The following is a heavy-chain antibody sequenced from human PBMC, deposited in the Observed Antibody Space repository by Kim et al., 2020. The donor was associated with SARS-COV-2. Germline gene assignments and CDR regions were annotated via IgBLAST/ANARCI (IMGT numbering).Heavy chain of an antibody. Sequence: GGSLRLSCAASGFTFSSYEMNWVRQAPGKGLEWVSYISSSGSTIYYADSVKGRFTISRDNAKNSLYLQMNSLRAEDTAVYYCARDDRIAVAGTPYYYYGMDVWGQGTTVTVSS. CDR2: ISSSGSTI. D-gene: IGHD6-19*01. V-gene: IGHV3-48*03. J-gene: IGHJ6*02. CDR3: ARDDRIAVAGTPYYYYGMDV. CDR1: GFTFSSYE.